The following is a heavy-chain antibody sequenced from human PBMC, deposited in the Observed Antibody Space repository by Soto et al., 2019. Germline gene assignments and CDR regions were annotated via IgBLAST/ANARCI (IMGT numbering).Heavy chain of an antibody. CDR3: ARVHCSGGSCYLGFDY. V-gene: IGHV3-13*01. CDR2: IDTAGDT. J-gene: IGHJ4*02. Sequence: EVQLVESGGGLVQPGGSLRLSCAASGFTFSSYDMHWVRQATGKGLEWVSAIDTAGDTYYPGSVKGRFTISRENAKNSWYLQMNSLRAEDTAVYYCARVHCSGGSCYLGFDYWGQGTLVTVSS. D-gene: IGHD2-15*01. CDR1: GFTFSSYD.